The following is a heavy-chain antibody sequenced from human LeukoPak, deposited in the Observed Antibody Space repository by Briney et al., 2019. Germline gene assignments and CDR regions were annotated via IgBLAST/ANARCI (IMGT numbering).Heavy chain of an antibody. Sequence: GGSLRLSCAASGFTFSSYWMSWVRQAPGKGLEWVANIKQDGSEKYYVDSVKGRFTISRDNAKNSPYLQMNSLRAEDTAVYYCASESTVTLTGYWGQGTLVTVSS. D-gene: IGHD4-11*01. CDR3: ASESTVTLTGY. J-gene: IGHJ4*02. CDR2: IKQDGSEK. CDR1: GFTFSSYW. V-gene: IGHV3-7*01.